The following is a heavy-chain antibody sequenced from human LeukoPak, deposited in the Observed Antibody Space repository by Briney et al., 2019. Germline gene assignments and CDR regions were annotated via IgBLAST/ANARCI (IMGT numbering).Heavy chain of an antibody. V-gene: IGHV1-69*01. CDR3: AKDSAVPTIFGVVNAYFQH. CDR2: IIPIFGTA. Sequence: GASVKVSCKASGGTFISYAISWVRQAPGQGLEWMGGIIPIFGTANYAQKFQGRVTITADESTSTAYMELSSLISEDTAVYYCAKDSAVPTIFGVVNAYFQHWGQGTLVTVSS. J-gene: IGHJ1*01. D-gene: IGHD3-3*01. CDR1: GGTFISYA.